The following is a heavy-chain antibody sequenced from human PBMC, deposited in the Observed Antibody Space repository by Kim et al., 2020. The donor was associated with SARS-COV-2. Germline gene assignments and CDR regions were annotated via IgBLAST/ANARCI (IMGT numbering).Heavy chain of an antibody. Sequence: GGSLRLSCAASGFTFSSYAMHWVRQAPGKGLEWVAVISYDGSNKYYADSVKGRFTISRDNSKNTLYLQMNSLRAEDTAVYYCARDLFPRVTTIYYYVMDVWGQGTTVTVSS. D-gene: IGHD4-17*01. J-gene: IGHJ6*02. V-gene: IGHV3-30*04. CDR2: ISYDGSNK. CDR3: ARDLFPRVTTIYYYVMDV. CDR1: GFTFSSYA.